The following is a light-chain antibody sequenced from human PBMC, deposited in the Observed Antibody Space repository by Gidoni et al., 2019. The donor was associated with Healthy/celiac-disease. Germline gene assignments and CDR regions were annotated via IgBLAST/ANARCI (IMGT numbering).Light chain of an antibody. CDR1: QGISSY. V-gene: IGKV1-9*01. Sequence: IQLTQSPSSLSASVGDRVTITCRASQGISSYLAWYQQKPGKAPKLLIYAASTLQGGVPSRFSGSGSGTDFTLTISSLQPEDFATYYCQQLNSYPTFGGGTKVEIK. J-gene: IGKJ4*01. CDR3: QQLNSYPT. CDR2: AAS.